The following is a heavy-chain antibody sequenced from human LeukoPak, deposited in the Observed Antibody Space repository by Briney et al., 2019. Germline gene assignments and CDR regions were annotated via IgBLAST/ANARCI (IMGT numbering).Heavy chain of an antibody. V-gene: IGHV3-7*01. CDR2: ILPGGKES. CDR1: GYTFSTNM. CDR3: MSAHGY. Sequence: GGSLRLSCAVSGYTFSTNMMTWVRQAPGKGLEWVATILPGGKESYRVEPVKGRFTVSRDNAKNSLFLQMNSLRADDKAVYYCMSAHGYWGQGTLVTVSS. J-gene: IGHJ4*02.